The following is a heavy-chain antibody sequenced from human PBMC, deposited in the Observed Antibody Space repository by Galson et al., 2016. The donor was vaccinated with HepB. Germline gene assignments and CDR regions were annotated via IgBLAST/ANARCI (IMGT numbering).Heavy chain of an antibody. CDR3: AMDILGYLDL. V-gene: IGHV4-59*01. Sequence: SETLSLTCTVSGGSISNYFWSWIRQPPGKGLEWIGFIHDEGTTNLHPSLKSRVTLSLHTSKKQFSLNLNFVTAADPAVYYCAMDILGYLDLWGLCTLVTVSS. CDR1: GGSISNYF. J-gene: IGHJ2*01. CDR2: IHDEGTT. D-gene: IGHD5-12*01.